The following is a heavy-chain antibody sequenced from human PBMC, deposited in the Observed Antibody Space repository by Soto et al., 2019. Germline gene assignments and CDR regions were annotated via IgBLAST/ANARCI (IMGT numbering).Heavy chain of an antibody. Sequence: PGGSLRLSCAASGFTFSSYSMNWVRQAPGKGLEWVSSISSSSSYIYYADSVKGRFTISRDNAKNSLYLQMNSLRAEDTAVYYCARDDAGELSLLDYWGQGTLVTVSS. V-gene: IGHV3-21*01. D-gene: IGHD3-16*02. CDR2: ISSSSSYI. CDR3: ARDDAGELSLLDY. J-gene: IGHJ4*02. CDR1: GFTFSSYS.